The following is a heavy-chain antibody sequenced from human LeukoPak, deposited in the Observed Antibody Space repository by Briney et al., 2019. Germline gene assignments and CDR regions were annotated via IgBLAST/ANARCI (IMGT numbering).Heavy chain of an antibody. J-gene: IGHJ4*02. CDR1: GFTFDDYA. V-gene: IGHV3-43*02. CDR2: ISGDDGST. D-gene: IGHD2-15*01. CDR3: AKPHRGSCYSD. Sequence: GGSLRLSSAASGFTFDDYAMHWVCPAPGKGLEGVSLISGDDGSTYYADSVKGRFTISRDNSKNSLYLQMNSLRTEDTALYYCAKPHRGSCYSDWGQGTLVTVSS.